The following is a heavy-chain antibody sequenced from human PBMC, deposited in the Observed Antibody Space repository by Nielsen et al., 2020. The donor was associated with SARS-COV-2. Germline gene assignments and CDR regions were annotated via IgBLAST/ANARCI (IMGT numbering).Heavy chain of an antibody. CDR3: ARGSSKWFGELALYYFDY. CDR1: GFTFSDYY. Sequence: GESLKISCAASGFTFSDYYMSWIRQAPGKGLEWVSYISSSGSTIYYADSVKGRFTISRDNAKNSLYLQMNSLRDEDTAVYYCARGSSKWFGELALYYFDYWGQGTLVTVSS. CDR2: ISSSGSTI. V-gene: IGHV3-11*04. D-gene: IGHD3-10*01. J-gene: IGHJ4*02.